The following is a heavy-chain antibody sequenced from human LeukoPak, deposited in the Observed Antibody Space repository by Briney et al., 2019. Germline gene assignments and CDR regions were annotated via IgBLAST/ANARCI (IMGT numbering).Heavy chain of an antibody. D-gene: IGHD5-18*01. CDR2: IDPSDSET. Sequence: GESLKISWKASGYGFTSYWIGRVGQMPGKGLEWMGLIDPSDSETRYTPSFQGQVTISVDKSLITADLQWNSLKASDTAMYYCARQTAMGRSGDYWGQGTLVTVSS. CDR3: ARQTAMGRSGDY. CDR1: GYGFTSYW. J-gene: IGHJ4*02. V-gene: IGHV5-51*01.